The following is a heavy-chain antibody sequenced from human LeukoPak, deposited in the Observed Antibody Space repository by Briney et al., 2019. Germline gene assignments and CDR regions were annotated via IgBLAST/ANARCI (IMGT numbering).Heavy chain of an antibody. D-gene: IGHD5-18*01. CDR2: IIPIFGTA. CDR3: ARDSSYGSPVGY. CDR1: GGTFSSYA. Sequence: SVKVSCKASGGTFSSYAISWVRQAPGQGLEWMGGIIPIFGTANYAQKFQGRVTITADKSTSTAYMELSSLRSEDTAVYYCARDSSYGSPVGYWGQGTLVTVSS. V-gene: IGHV1-69*06. J-gene: IGHJ4*02.